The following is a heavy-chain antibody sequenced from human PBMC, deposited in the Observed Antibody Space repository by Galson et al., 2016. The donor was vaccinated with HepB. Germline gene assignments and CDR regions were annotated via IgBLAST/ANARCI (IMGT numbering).Heavy chain of an antibody. Sequence: SLRLSCAASGFTFNTYAMHWVRQPPGKGLDWISYSSSTGNTISYAASVQGRVTISRDNAKNTQYLQMNSLRAEDTAIYYCTKSGCSGRGCDYFDYWGQGTLATVSS. J-gene: IGHJ4*02. D-gene: IGHD6-19*01. CDR2: SSSTGNTI. CDR1: GFTFNTYA. V-gene: IGHV3-48*01. CDR3: TKSGCSGRGCDYFDY.